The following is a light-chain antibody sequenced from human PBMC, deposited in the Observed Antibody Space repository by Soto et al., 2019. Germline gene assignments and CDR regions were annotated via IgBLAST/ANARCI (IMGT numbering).Light chain of an antibody. J-gene: IGKJ3*01. CDR1: QTISSW. V-gene: IGKV1-5*03. CDR2: KAS. CDR3: QQVNSYPFT. Sequence: DIQMTQSPSTLSASVGDRVTITCRASQTISSWLAWYQQKPGKAPKLLIYKASTLKSGVPSRFSGSGSGTEFTLTISSLQPEDFASYYCQQVNSYPFTFGPGTKVDIK.